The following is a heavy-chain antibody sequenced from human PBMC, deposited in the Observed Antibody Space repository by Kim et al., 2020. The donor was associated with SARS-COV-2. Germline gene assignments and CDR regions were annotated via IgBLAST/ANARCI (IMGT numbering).Heavy chain of an antibody. J-gene: IGHJ4*02. CDR3: ARVLHDYGDYVADY. D-gene: IGHD4-17*01. V-gene: IGHV3-53*01. Sequence: PDPVTGRFTNSRDNSKNTLYLQMNSLRAEDTAVYYCARVLHDYGDYVADYWGQGTLVTVSS.